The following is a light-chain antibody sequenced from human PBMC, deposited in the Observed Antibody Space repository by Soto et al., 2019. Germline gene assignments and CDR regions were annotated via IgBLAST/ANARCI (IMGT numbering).Light chain of an antibody. J-gene: IGKJ2*01. V-gene: IGKV3-20*01. CDR3: QQYGNSPLYT. CDR2: GTS. Sequence: EIVLTQSPGTLSLSPGERATLSYRASQSVSSSYLAWYQQKPGQSPRLLIYGTSTRATGIPDRFSGSGSGTDFTLTITRLEPEDFAVYYCQQYGNSPLYTFGQGIKLEIK. CDR1: QSVSSSY.